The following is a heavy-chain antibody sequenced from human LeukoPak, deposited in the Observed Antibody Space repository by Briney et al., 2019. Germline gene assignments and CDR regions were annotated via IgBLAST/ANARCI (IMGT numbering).Heavy chain of an antibody. J-gene: IGHJ4*02. CDR2: ISSSSSYI. CDR1: GFTSSSYN. CDR3: ARDLRRYFDY. V-gene: IGHV3-21*01. Sequence: GGSLRLSCAASGFTSSSYNMNWVRQAPGKGLEWVSSISSSSSYIYYADSVKGRFTISRDNAKNSLYLQMNSLRAEDTAVYYCARDLRRYFDYWGQGTLVTVSS.